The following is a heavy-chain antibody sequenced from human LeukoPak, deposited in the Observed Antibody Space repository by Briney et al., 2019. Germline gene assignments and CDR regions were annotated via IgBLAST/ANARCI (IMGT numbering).Heavy chain of an antibody. Sequence: GASVKVSCKASGYNFVIFGMSWVRQAPGQGLDWMGWISANNGNTKYAQKLQGRVTMTTDTSTSTAYMELRSLRSDDTAVYYCARVGVVVPSAWFDPWGQGTLVTVSS. CDR3: ARVGVVVPSAWFDP. J-gene: IGHJ5*02. D-gene: IGHD2-2*01. V-gene: IGHV1-18*01. CDR1: GYNFVIFG. CDR2: ISANNGNT.